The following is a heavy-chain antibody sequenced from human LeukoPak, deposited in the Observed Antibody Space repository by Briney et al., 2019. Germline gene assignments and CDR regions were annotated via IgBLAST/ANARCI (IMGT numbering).Heavy chain of an antibody. CDR1: GGSISSYY. J-gene: IGHJ6*02. CDR3: ARGGRIAAAGYYYYGMDV. D-gene: IGHD6-13*01. V-gene: IGHV4-4*07. CDR2: IYTSGST. Sequence: PSETLSLTCTVSGGSISSYYWSWIRQPAGKGLEWIGRIYTSGSTNYNPSLKSRVTMSVDTSKNQFSLKLSSVTAADTAVYYCARGGRIAAAGYYYYGMDVWGQGTTVTVSS.